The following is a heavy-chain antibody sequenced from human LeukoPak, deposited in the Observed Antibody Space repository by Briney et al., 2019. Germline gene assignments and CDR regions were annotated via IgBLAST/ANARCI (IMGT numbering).Heavy chain of an antibody. D-gene: IGHD1-1*01. CDR2: IWQNERT. J-gene: IGHJ6*02. V-gene: IGHV4-4*02. CDR3: ARAGTTSYYYYGMDV. CDR1: GDSINSINW. Sequence: PSETLSLTCAVSGDSINSINWWSWVRQPPGKGLEWIGEIWQNERTNYNPSLKSRVAISMDKSKNQFSLKLSSVTAADTAVYYCARAGTTSYYYYGMDVWGQGTTVAVSS.